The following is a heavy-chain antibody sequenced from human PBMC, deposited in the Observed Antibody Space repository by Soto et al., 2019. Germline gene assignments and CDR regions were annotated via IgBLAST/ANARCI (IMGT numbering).Heavy chain of an antibody. V-gene: IGHV4-39*01. CDR3: ARQRTTVVTQAYFDH. D-gene: IGHD4-17*01. CDR1: GGSITSSSYY. Sequence: SETLSLTCTVSGGSITSSSYYWGWIRQPPGKGLAWIGGIYYSGRSYYNPSLKSRVTMSVDTSKNQFSLTLNSVTAAGAAVYYCARQRTTVVTQAYFDHWGQGTLVTVSS. CDR2: IYYSGRS. J-gene: IGHJ4*02.